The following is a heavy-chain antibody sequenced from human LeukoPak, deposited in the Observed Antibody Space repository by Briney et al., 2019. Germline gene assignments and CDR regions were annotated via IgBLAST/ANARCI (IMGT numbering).Heavy chain of an antibody. Sequence: GGSLRLSCAASGFTFSSYEMNWVRQAPGKGLEWVSHISSSGSTTYYADSVKGRFTISRDNAKNSLYLQMNSLRVEDTAVYYCAREWFGYSWGQGTLVTVSS. CDR3: AREWFGYS. D-gene: IGHD3-16*01. CDR1: GFTFSSYE. J-gene: IGHJ4*02. CDR2: ISSSGSTT. V-gene: IGHV3-48*03.